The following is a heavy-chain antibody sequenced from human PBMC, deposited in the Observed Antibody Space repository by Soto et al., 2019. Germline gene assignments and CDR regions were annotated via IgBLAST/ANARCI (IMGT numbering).Heavy chain of an antibody. V-gene: IGHV4-34*01. D-gene: IGHD3-10*01. CDR1: GGYFNDNY. Sequence: QVQLQQWGAGLLKPSETLSLSCAVYGGYFNDNYYTWFRQPPGKGLEWIGEISRSGTTKYIPSLKSHASISFDTSKPQVSLKVTSVTAADTAVYYCATSLWFGTQVELWGQGALVTVSS. J-gene: IGHJ5*02. CDR3: ATSLWFGTQVEL. CDR2: ISRSGTT.